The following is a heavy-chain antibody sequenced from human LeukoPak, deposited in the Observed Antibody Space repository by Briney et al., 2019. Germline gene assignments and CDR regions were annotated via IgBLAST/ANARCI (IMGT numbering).Heavy chain of an antibody. CDR3: ARETGMITFGTPPSD. CDR1: GGSISSSSYY. V-gene: IGHV4-39*07. Sequence: KPSETLSLTCTVSGGSISSSSYYWGWTRQPPGKGLEWIGSIYYSGSTYYNPSLKSRVTISVDTSKNQFSLKLSSVTAADTAVYYCARETGMITFGTPPSDWGQGTLVTVSS. J-gene: IGHJ4*02. D-gene: IGHD3-16*01. CDR2: IYYSGST.